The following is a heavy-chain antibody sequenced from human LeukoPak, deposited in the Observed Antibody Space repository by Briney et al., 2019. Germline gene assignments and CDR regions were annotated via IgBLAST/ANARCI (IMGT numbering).Heavy chain of an antibody. Sequence: GGSLRLSCAASGFTFSSYSMNWVRQAPGKGLEWVSVIYSGGSTYYADSVKGRFTISRHNSKNTLYLQMNSLRAEDTAVYYCARGHIVVVPAETYYYGMDVWGQGTTVTVSS. V-gene: IGHV3-53*04. CDR3: ARGHIVVVPAETYYYGMDV. D-gene: IGHD2-2*01. CDR2: IYSGGST. CDR1: GFTFSSYS. J-gene: IGHJ6*02.